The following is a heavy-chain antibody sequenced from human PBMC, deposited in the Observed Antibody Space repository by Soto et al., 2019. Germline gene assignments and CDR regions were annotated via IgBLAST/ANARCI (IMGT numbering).Heavy chain of an antibody. Sequence: QVQLQQSGPGLVKPSQTLSLTCAISGDSVSSNSAVWNWIRQSPSRGLEWLGRTYYRSKWYNDYAVSVISRITINPDTSKDRFCLQLNSMTPEDTAVYYCARGFRGFDPWGQGTLVTVSS. CDR2: TYYRSKWYN. D-gene: IGHD3-10*01. J-gene: IGHJ5*02. CDR3: ARGFRGFDP. V-gene: IGHV6-1*01. CDR1: GDSVSSNSAV.